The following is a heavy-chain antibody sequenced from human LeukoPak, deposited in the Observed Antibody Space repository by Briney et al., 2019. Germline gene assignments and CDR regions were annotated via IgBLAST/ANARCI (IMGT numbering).Heavy chain of an antibody. CDR3: ARHSGYDKYYFDY. Sequence: SETLSLTCTVSSGSISSYYWSWIRQPPGKGLEWIGYIYYSGSTNYNPSLKSRVTISVDTSKNQFSLKLSSVTAADTAVYYCARHSGYDKYYFDYWGQGTLVTVSS. D-gene: IGHD5-12*01. CDR2: IYYSGST. V-gene: IGHV4-59*08. CDR1: SGSISSYY. J-gene: IGHJ4*02.